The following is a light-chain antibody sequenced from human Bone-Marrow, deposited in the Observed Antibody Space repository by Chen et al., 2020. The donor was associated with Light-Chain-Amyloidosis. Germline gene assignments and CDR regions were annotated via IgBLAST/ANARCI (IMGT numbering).Light chain of an antibody. J-gene: IGKJ4*01. CDR3: PQYDTSTVT. V-gene: IGKV3-20*01. CDR1: QTISSNY. CDR2: GSS. Sequence: EIVLTQSPGTLSLSPGEGANLSCRASQTISSNYLTWYQQKFGQAPRLLIYGSSSRATGIPDRFTGSGSGKDFTLNINRLEPEDFARDYCPQYDTSTVTFGGGTKVEIK.